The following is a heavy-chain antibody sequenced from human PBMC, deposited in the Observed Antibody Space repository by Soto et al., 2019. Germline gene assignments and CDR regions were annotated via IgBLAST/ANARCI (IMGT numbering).Heavy chain of an antibody. Sequence: QVQLVQSGAEVKKPGSSVKVSCKASGGTFSNYAITWVRQAPGQGLEWMGGIIPFFVTANYAQKFQGRVTITADESTSTAYMELSSLTSEDTAVYFCARETAGVTAAMRGGSYYGMAVWGPGTTVTVSS. V-gene: IGHV1-69*12. CDR1: GGTFSNYA. J-gene: IGHJ6*02. CDR2: IIPFFVTA. CDR3: ARETAGVTAAMRGGSYYGMAV. D-gene: IGHD2-2*01.